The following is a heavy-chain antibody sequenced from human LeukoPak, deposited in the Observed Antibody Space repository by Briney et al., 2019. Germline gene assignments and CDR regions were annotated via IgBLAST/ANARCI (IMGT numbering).Heavy chain of an antibody. CDR3: ARARDGYNHNYFDY. D-gene: IGHD5-24*01. CDR1: GGTFSSYA. V-gene: IGHV1-69*05. J-gene: IGHJ4*02. Sequence: ASVKVSCKASGGTFSSYAISWLRQAPGQGLEWMGGIIPIFDTANYAQKFQGRVTITTDESTSTAYMELSSLRSEDTAVYYCARARDGYNHNYFDYWGQGTLVTVSS. CDR2: IIPIFDTA.